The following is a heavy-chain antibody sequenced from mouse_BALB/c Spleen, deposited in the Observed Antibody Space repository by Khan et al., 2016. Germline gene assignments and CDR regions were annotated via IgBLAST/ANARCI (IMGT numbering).Heavy chain of an antibody. V-gene: IGHV1-18*01. D-gene: IGHD2-4*01. CDR1: GYSFTGYY. CDR2: VNPDNGGT. Sequence: VQLQQSGPALVKPGASVRISCKSSGYSFTGYYMHWVKQSHGKSLEWIGRVNPDNGGTHYNQKFKDKAIITVDMSSINAYMELRSLTSEDSAVYYCARDDYAWFGYWGQGTLVTVAA. J-gene: IGHJ3*01. CDR3: ARDDYAWFGY.